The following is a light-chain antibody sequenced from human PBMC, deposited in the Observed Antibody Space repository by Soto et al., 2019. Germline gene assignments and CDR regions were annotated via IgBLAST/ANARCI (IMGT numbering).Light chain of an antibody. CDR1: QSIRSHS. V-gene: IGKV3-20*01. Sequence: EIVLTQSPGNLSLTPGERGTRSSRASQSIRSHSVAWYQQKPGQAPRLLISSAHNRAPGIPDRFSGSESGTDFTLSISRLEAEDFAVYYCQQYGSPVTFGEGTKVDIK. CDR3: QQYGSPVT. CDR2: SAH. J-gene: IGKJ1*01.